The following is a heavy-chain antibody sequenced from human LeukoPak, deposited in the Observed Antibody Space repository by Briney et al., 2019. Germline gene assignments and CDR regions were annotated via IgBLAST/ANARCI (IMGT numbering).Heavy chain of an antibody. J-gene: IGHJ4*02. D-gene: IGHD2-15*01. Sequence: PGGSLRLSCAASGFTFSSYGMHWVRQAPGKGPEWVAFIWYDGSNKYYADSVKGRFTISRDNSKNTLYLQMNSLRAEDTAVYYCAKDLGGYCSGGSCYYFDYWGQGTLVTVSS. CDR3: AKDLGGYCSGGSCYYFDY. V-gene: IGHV3-30*02. CDR1: GFTFSSYG. CDR2: IWYDGSNK.